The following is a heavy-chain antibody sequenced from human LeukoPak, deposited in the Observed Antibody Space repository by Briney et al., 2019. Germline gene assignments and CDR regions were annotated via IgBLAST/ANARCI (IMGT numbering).Heavy chain of an antibody. D-gene: IGHD5-18*01. J-gene: IGHJ4*02. CDR1: GGSIRTSSYY. V-gene: IGHV4-39*07. CDR3: ARGSRGYSYG. Sequence: SETLSLTCTVSGGSIRTSSYYWGWIRQPPGKGLEWIGSIYYSGSTYYNPSLKSRVTISVDTSKNQFSLKLSSVTAADTAVYYCARGSRGYSYGWGQGALVTVSS. CDR2: IYYSGST.